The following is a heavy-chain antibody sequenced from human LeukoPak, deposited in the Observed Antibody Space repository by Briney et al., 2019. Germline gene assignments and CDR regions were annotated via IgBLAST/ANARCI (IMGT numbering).Heavy chain of an antibody. J-gene: IGHJ4*02. CDR2: IYSDGRT. CDR1: GFTVSSNY. V-gene: IGHV3-53*01. CDR3: AKDWERRLLPTQFDY. D-gene: IGHD3-22*01. Sequence: PGGSLRLSCAASGFTVSSNYMSWVRQAPGKGLEWVSVIYSDGRTYYADSVKGRFTISRDNSKNTLYLETNSLRAEDTAVYYCAKDWERRLLPTQFDYWGQGTLVTVSS.